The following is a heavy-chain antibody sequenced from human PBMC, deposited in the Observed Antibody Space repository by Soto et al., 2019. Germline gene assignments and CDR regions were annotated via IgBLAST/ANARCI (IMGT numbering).Heavy chain of an antibody. CDR3: IRCYSGIDIYAFDF. CDR2: ISGSGGST. Sequence: GGSLRLSCAASGLTFSSYAMSWVRQAPGKGLEWVSAISGSGGSTYYADSVKGRFTISRDNSKNTLYLQMNSLRAEDTAVYYCIRCYSGIDIYAFDFWGQGTLVTVSS. D-gene: IGHD1-26*01. V-gene: IGHV3-23*01. J-gene: IGHJ3*01. CDR1: GLTFSSYA.